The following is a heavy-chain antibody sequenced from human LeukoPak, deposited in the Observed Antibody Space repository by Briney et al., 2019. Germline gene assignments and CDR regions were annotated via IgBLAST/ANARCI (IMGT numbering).Heavy chain of an antibody. CDR3: AKGLGGWPLQYFQH. CDR1: GFTFSSYA. CDR2: ISGSGGST. V-gene: IGHV3-23*01. Sequence: TGGSLRLSCAASGFTFSSYAMSWVRQAPGKGLEWVSAISGSGGSTYYADSVKGRFTISRDNSKNTLYLQMNSLRAEDTAVYYCAKGLGGWPLQYFQHWGQGTLVTVSS. J-gene: IGHJ1*01. D-gene: IGHD1-26*01.